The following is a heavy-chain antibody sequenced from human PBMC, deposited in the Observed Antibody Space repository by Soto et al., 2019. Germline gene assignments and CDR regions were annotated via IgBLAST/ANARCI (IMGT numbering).Heavy chain of an antibody. D-gene: IGHD2-15*01. CDR3: VRDTPVVVAATTKYGMDV. J-gene: IGHJ6*02. Sequence: QVQLVQSGAEVKKPGSSVKVSCKASGGTFSSYTISWVRQAPGQGLEWMGRIIPILGIANYAQKFQGRVTITADKSTSTAYMELSSLRSEDTAVYYCVRDTPVVVAATTKYGMDVWGQGTTVTVSS. V-gene: IGHV1-69*08. CDR2: IIPILGIA. CDR1: GGTFSSYT.